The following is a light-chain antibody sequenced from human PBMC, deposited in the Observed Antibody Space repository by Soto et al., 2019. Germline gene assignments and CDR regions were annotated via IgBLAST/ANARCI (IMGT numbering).Light chain of an antibody. CDR3: QHSYRTTRT. J-gene: IGKJ1*01. CDR2: DSS. CDR1: QSISTF. V-gene: IGKV1-39*01. Sequence: DIQMTQSPSSLSASVGDRVTITCRASQSISTFLNWYQQKPGRAPNLLIYDSSTLQSGVPSRFSGSGSGTDFTPTITSLQPEDLVTYYGQHSYRTTRTFGQGTKVQIK.